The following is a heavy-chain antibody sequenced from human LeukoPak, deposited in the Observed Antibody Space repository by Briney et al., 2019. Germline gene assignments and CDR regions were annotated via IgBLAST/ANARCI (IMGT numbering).Heavy chain of an antibody. CDR1: GFTFSSYA. V-gene: IGHV3-23*01. J-gene: IGHJ4*02. CDR2: ISGSGGST. CDR3: AKYPPYYYGSGSYYNYYFDY. D-gene: IGHD3-10*01. Sequence: KTGGSLRLSCAASGFTFSSYAMSWVRQAPGKGLEWVSAISGSGGSTYYADSVKGRFTISRDNSKNTLYLQMNSLRAEDTAVYYCAKYPPYYYGSGSYYNYYFDYWGQGTLVTVSS.